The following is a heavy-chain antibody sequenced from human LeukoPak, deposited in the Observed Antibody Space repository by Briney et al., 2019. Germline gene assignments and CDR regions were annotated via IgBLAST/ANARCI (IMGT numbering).Heavy chain of an antibody. J-gene: IGHJ5*02. CDR1: GFTFSDYY. V-gene: IGHV3-11*01. CDR2: ISSSGSTI. Sequence: GGSLRLSCAASGFTFSDYYMSWIRQAPGKGLEWVSYISSSGSTIYYADSVKGRFTISRDNAKNSLYLLMNSLRAEDTAVYYCASASARPGWFDPWGRGTRVTVSS. CDR3: ASASARPGWFDP. D-gene: IGHD6-6*01.